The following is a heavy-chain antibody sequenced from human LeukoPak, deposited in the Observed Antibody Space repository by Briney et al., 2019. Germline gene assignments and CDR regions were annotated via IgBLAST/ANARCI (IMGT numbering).Heavy chain of an antibody. Sequence: GGSLRLSCVVSGFTVSSDYMSWVRQAPGKGLEYVSFIYSGVDTYYADSVKGRFAISVDRAKNSLYLHMNSLTAEDTAVYYCARVSDYRFDPWGQGTLVTVSS. CDR2: IYSGVDT. CDR3: ARVSDYRFDP. D-gene: IGHD4-17*01. J-gene: IGHJ5*02. CDR1: GFTVSSDY. V-gene: IGHV3-53*01.